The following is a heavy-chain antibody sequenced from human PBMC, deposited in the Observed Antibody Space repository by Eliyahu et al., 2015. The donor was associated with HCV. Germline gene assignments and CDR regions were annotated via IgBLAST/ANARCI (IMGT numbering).Heavy chain of an antibody. CDR3: TTDGWWWELPRRYYFDY. J-gene: IGHJ4*02. Sequence: EVQLVESGGGLVKPGGSLRLSCAASGFTFXNAXMNWVRQAPPGKGLEWVGRIKSKTDGGTTDYAAPVKGRFTISRDDSKNTLYLQMNSLKTEDTAVYYCTTDGWWWELPRRYYFDYWGQGTLVTVSS. CDR2: IKSKTDGGTT. V-gene: IGHV3-15*07. D-gene: IGHD1-26*01. CDR1: GFTFXNAX.